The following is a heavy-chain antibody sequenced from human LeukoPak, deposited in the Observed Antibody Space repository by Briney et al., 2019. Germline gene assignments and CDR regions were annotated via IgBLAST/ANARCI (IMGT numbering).Heavy chain of an antibody. V-gene: IGHV2-5*01. D-gene: IGHD1-14*01. CDR2: IYWNDDK. CDR3: AHRLSVATGDYMDV. J-gene: IGHJ6*03. CDR1: GFSLSSSGVG. Sequence: SGPTLVKPTQTLTLTCTFSGFSLSSSGVGVGWIRQPPGKALEWLALIYWNDDKRYSPSLKSRLIITKDTSKNQVVLTMTNMDPVDTATYYCAHRLSVATGDYMDVWGKGTTVAVSS.